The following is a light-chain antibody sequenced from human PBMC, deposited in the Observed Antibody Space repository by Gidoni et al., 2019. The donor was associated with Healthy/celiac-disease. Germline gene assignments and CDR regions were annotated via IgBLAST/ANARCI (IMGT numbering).Light chain of an antibody. Sequence: EIVMTQSPDTLSVSQGERATLSCRASQSVSSNFAGYQQKPGQAPRLLIYGASTRATGIPARFSGSGSGTEFTLTISSLQSEDFAVYYCQQYNNWPYTFGQGTKLEIK. CDR3: QQYNNWPYT. CDR2: GAS. CDR1: QSVSSN. V-gene: IGKV3-15*01. J-gene: IGKJ2*01.